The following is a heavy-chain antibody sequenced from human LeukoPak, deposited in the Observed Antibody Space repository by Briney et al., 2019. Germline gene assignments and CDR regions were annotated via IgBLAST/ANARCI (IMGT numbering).Heavy chain of an antibody. V-gene: IGHV3-74*01. J-gene: IGHJ4*02. D-gene: IGHD2-21*01. CDR1: ELTFTTYG. CDR3: VSGGESQSLGY. CDR2: IIIDASNT. Sequence: GGSLRPSCGVSELTFTTYGMHWGRQAPGQGLGWVSRIIIDASNTSYADSVKGRCTISRDNAKNSVYMQRNSLSAEDTAVYYCVSGGESQSLGYWGQGTLVTVSS.